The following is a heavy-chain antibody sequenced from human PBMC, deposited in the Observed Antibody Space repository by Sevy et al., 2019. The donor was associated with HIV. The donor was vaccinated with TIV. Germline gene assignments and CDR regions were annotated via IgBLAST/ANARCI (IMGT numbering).Heavy chain of an antibody. CDR1: GFTFSSYA. CDR3: ARDPYSSGSNWFDP. Sequence: GGSLRLSCAASGFTFSSYAMNWVRQAPGKGLEWVSGISGSGGSTYYADSVKGRFTISRDNSKNTLHLQMNSLRAEDRAIYYCARDPYSSGSNWFDPWGQGTLVTVSS. D-gene: IGHD6-19*01. CDR2: ISGSGGST. J-gene: IGHJ5*02. V-gene: IGHV3-23*01.